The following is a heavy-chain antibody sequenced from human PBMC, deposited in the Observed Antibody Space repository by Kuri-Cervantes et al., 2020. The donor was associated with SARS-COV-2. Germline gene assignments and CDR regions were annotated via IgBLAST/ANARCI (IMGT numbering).Heavy chain of an antibody. D-gene: IGHD6-13*01. CDR1: GFTFSSYA. V-gene: IGHV3-30*18. J-gene: IGHJ4*02. CDR3: AKTSKSASSWFGHFDY. Sequence: GESLKISCAASGFTFSSYAMSWVRQAPGKGLEWVAATSYNGKENYYGDSVKGRFTISRDNSKNTLYLEMDSLRTDDTAVYFCAKTSKSASSWFGHFDYWGQGSLVTVSS. CDR2: TSYNGKEN.